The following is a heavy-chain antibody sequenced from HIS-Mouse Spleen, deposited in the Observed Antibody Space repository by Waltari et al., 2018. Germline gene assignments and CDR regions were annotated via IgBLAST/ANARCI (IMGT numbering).Heavy chain of an antibody. CDR2: IRGSGVST. CDR3: AKAQGGMGAFDI. Sequence: EVQLLESGGGLVQPGGSLRLSCAASGFTFSSYAMSWVRQAPGKGLEWISAIRGSGVSTYYADSVKGRFTISRDNSKNTLYLQMNSLRAEDTAVYYCAKAQGGMGAFDIWGQGTMVTVSS. J-gene: IGHJ3*02. D-gene: IGHD3-16*01. CDR1: GFTFSSYA. V-gene: IGHV3-23*01.